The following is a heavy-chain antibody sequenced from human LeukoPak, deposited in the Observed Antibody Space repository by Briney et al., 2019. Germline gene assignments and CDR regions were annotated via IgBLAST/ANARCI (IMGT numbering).Heavy chain of an antibody. J-gene: IGHJ4*02. Sequence: GGSLRLSCAASGFTFSSYGMHWVRQAPGKGLEWVAVIWYDGSNKYYADSVKGRFTISRDNSKNTLYLQMNSLRAEDTAVYYCARDPSSDGRGDYWGQGTLVTVSS. CDR3: ARDPSSDGRGDY. V-gene: IGHV3-33*01. CDR2: IWYDGSNK. D-gene: IGHD3-10*02. CDR1: GFTFSSYG.